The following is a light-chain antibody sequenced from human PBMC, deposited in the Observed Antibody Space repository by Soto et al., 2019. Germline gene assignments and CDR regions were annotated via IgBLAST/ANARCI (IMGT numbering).Light chain of an antibody. CDR3: QQFNNRPLT. CDR2: DAS. CDR1: QAISNY. Sequence: DIQMTQSPSSLSASVGDRVTITCQASQAISNYLNWYQQKPGKAPKLLIYDASNLETGVPSRFSGSGSGTDFTLTISSLQPEDIATYYCQQFNNRPLTFGGGTKVEIK. V-gene: IGKV1-33*01. J-gene: IGKJ4*01.